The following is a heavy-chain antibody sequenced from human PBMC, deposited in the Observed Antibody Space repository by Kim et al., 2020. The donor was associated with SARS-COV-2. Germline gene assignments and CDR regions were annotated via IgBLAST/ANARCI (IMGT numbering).Heavy chain of an antibody. V-gene: IGHV3-23*01. CDR2: IDGSVSTT. Sequence: GGSLRLSCTTSGFTFTGYAMSWVRQAPGKGLEWVSSIDGSVSTTYYVDSVKGRFTISRDNSKNTLYLQMSTLRADDTAVYYCMRGGWGWIWDHWGQGTLVTVSS. D-gene: IGHD2-2*03. CDR1: GFTFTGYA. J-gene: IGHJ4*02. CDR3: MRGGWGWIWDH.